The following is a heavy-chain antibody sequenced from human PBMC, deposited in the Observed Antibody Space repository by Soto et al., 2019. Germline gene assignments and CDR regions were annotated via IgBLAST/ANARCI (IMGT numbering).Heavy chain of an antibody. CDR2: IYYSGST. J-gene: IGHJ4*02. V-gene: IGHV4-30-4*01. D-gene: IGHD3-10*01. Sequence: QVQLQESGPGLVKPSQTLSLPCTVSGGSISSGDYYWSWIRQPPGKGLEWIGYIYYSGSTYYNPSLKIRVTISVDTSKNQSSLKLSSVTAADTAVYYCARHGSGSYEGDYCGQGTLVTVSS. CDR3: ARHGSGSYEGDY. CDR1: GGSISSGDYY.